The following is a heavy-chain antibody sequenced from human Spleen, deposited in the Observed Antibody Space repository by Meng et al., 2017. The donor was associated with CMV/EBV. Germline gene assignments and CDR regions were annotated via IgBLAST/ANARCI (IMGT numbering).Heavy chain of an antibody. D-gene: IGHD1-1*01. J-gene: IGHJ4*02. Sequence: YTFTSYGISWVRQAPGQGLEWMGWISAYNGNTNYAQKLQGRVTITTDKSADTPFTAPAYMDLTNLRFEDTAVYYCASLKVPGHYFDYWGQGTLVTVSS. V-gene: IGHV1-18*01. CDR3: ASLKVPGHYFDY. CDR1: YTFTSYG. CDR2: ISAYNGNT.